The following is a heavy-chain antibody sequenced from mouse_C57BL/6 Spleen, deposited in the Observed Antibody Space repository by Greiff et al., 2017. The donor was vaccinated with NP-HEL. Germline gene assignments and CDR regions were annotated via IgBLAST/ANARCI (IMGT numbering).Heavy chain of an antibody. D-gene: IGHD1-1*01. Sequence: QVQLQQPGTELVKPGASVKLSCKASGYTFTSYWMHWVKQRPGQGLEWIGNINPSNRGTNYNEKFKSKATLTVDKSSSTAYMQLSSLTSEDSAVYYCAREDYYGSSVYYYAMDYWGQGTSVTASS. CDR1: GYTFTSYW. CDR2: INPSNRGT. J-gene: IGHJ4*01. CDR3: AREDYYGSSVYYYAMDY. V-gene: IGHV1-53*01.